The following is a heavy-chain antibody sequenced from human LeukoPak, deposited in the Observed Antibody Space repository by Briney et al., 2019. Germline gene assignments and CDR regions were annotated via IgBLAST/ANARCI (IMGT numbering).Heavy chain of an antibody. J-gene: IGHJ3*02. CDR2: ISYDGSNK. D-gene: IGHD1-1*01. V-gene: IGHV3-30*18. CDR3: AKEVQVERRKDGFDI. Sequence: PGRSLRLSCAASGFDFSTYGMHWVRQAPSKGLEWVAVISYDGSNKYYADSVKGRFTISRDNSQSTLDLQMDSLRAEDTAVYYCAKEVQVERRKDGFDIWGQGTMVTVSS. CDR1: GFDFSTYG.